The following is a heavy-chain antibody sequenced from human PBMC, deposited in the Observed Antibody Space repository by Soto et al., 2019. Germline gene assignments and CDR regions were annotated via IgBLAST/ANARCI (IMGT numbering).Heavy chain of an antibody. CDR1: GGTFSSYT. V-gene: IGHV1-69*02. CDR2: IIPILGVA. Sequence: QVQLVQSGAEVKKPGSSVKVSCKASGGTFSSYTISWVRQAPGQGREWMGRIIPILGVANYAQKFQGRVTITADISTSTAYLELCSLRSEDTAVYYCARTLYSSGWYGMDVWGQGTTVTVSS. CDR3: ARTLYSSGWYGMDV. D-gene: IGHD6-25*01. J-gene: IGHJ6*02.